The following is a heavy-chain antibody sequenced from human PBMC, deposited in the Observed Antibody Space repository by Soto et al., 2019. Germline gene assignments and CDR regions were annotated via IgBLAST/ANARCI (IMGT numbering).Heavy chain of an antibody. CDR3: ARGGDIVVVTAARDYYYGMDV. CDR2: IIPIFGTA. J-gene: IGHJ6*02. V-gene: IGHV1-69*01. Sequence: QVQLVQSGAEVKKPGSSVKVSCKSSGGTFSSYAISWVRQAPGQGLEWMGGIIPIFGTANYAQKFQGRVTITADESTSTAYRELSSLRSEDTAVYYCARGGDIVVVTAARDYYYGMDVWGQGTTVTVSS. CDR1: GGTFSSYA. D-gene: IGHD2-2*01.